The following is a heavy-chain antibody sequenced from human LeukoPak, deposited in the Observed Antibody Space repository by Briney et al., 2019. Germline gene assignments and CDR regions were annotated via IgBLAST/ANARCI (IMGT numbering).Heavy chain of an antibody. CDR3: ARGTWIQLWLIDY. CDR2: ISSSSSVI. V-gene: IGHV3-48*01. Sequence: GGSLRLSCAASGFTFSSYNMNWVRQAPGKGLEWVSYISSSSSVIYYADSVKGRFTISRDNARNSLYLQMNSLRAEDTAVYYCARGTWIQLWLIDYWGQGTLVTVSS. CDR1: GFTFSSYN. D-gene: IGHD5-18*01. J-gene: IGHJ4*02.